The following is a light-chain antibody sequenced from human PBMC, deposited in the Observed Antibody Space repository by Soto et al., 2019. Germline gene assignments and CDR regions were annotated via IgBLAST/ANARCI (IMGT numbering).Light chain of an antibody. CDR2: GAS. J-gene: IGKJ1*01. CDR1: QSVSSY. Sequence: EIVFTQSPPTLSLYPGERATVSCRTSQSVSSYLAWYQQKPGQAPRLLIYGASSRATGIPDRFSGSGSGTDFTLTISRLGPEDFAVYYCQQYGSSPWTFGQGTKVDIK. V-gene: IGKV3-20*01. CDR3: QQYGSSPWT.